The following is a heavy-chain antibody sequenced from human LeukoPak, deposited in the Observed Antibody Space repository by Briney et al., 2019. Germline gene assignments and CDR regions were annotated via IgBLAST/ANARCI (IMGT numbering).Heavy chain of an antibody. V-gene: IGHV3-23*01. CDR3: AKAYCSSTSCYSGGFDP. J-gene: IGHJ5*02. CDR2: MSGSGGST. CDR1: GFTFSSYA. D-gene: IGHD2-2*02. Sequence: GGSLRLSCAASGFTFSSYAMSWVRQAPGKGLEWVSAMSGSGGSTYYADSVKGRFTIYRDNSTNKMYLHMNSLRAEDTGVYYCAKAYCSSTSCYSGGFDPWGQGTLVTVSS.